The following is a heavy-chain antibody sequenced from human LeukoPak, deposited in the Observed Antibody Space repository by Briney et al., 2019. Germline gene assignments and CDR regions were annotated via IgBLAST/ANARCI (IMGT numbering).Heavy chain of an antibody. V-gene: IGHV3-74*01. CDR1: GFTSNSDW. CDR3: GFFDRERRVAY. J-gene: IGHJ4*02. Sequence: GGSLRLSCAVSGFTSNSDWMHWVRQAPGKGLVWVSLIKTDGTTTRYTDSIGGRFTMSTNNAKNTLHLQMDSLKVEDTAVYYCGFFDRERRVAYWGQGALITVSS. D-gene: IGHD1-26*01. CDR2: IKTDGTTT.